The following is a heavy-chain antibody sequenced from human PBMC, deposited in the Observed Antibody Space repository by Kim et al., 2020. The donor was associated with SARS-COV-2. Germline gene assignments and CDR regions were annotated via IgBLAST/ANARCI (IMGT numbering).Heavy chain of an antibody. CDR3: VKTSGISMDSVLGV. J-gene: IGHJ6*02. V-gene: IGHV3-23*01. CDR2: LRTNGDDT. D-gene: IGHD3-3*02. Sequence: GGSLRLSCAASGFSFSNYAWSWVRQAPGKGLEWVSSLRTNGDDTYYADSVQGRFTISRDNSRSTLNLQMSSLRAEDTAVYYCVKTSGISMDSVLGVWGQG. CDR1: GFSFSNYA.